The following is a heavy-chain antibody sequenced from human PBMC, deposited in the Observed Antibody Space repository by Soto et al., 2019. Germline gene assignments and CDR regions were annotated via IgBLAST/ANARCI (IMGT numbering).Heavy chain of an antibody. CDR1: GGTFSSYA. CDR2: INPIFGTA. CDR3: ARRHTAYSRGWYYFDY. J-gene: IGHJ4*02. D-gene: IGHD6-19*01. Sequence: QVQLVQSGAEVKKPWSSVKVSCQASGGTFSSYAISLVRQAPGQGLEWMGGINPIFGTANYAEKFQGRGTITADESTSTAYMELSRLRSEDRAVYYCARRHTAYSRGWYYFDYWGQGTLVTGSS. V-gene: IGHV1-69*01.